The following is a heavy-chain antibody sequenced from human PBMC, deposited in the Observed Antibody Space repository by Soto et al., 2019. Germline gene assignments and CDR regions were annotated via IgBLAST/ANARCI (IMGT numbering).Heavy chain of an antibody. J-gene: IGHJ5*02. CDR2: IYYSGNT. CDR1: GGSISSFY. V-gene: IGHV4-59*08. CDR3: ARHTGFCSSTSCYSRFDP. D-gene: IGHD2-2*02. Sequence: SETLSLTCTVSGGSISSFYWSWIRQPPGKGLEWIGYIYYSGNTNYNPSLKSRVTISVDTSKNQFSLKLSSVTAADTAVYYCARHTGFCSSTSCYSRFDPWGQGILVTVSS.